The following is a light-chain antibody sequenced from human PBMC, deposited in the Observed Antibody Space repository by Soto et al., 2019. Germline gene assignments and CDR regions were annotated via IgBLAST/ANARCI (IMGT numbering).Light chain of an antibody. CDR2: EVT. V-gene: IGLV2-8*01. CDR3: SSYGGSDNLV. CDR1: RSDVGGYNY. J-gene: IGLJ2*01. Sequence: QSVLTQPPSASGSPGQSVTISCTGTRSDVGGYNYVSWYQQHPGKAPKLMIYEVTKRPSGVPDRFSGSKSGNTASLTVSGLQAEDEADYYCSSYGGSDNLVFGGGTQLTVL.